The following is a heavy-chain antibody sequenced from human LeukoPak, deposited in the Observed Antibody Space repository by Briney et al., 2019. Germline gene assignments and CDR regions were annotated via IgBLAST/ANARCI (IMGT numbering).Heavy chain of an antibody. J-gene: IGHJ4*02. Sequence: GESLQIYCQGSGYRFTSYWIGWVRPMPGKGTEWMGIIYPGDSDTRYSPPFQAKVTISADKSISTAYLQWSSLKASDTAMYYCARLAGEVPSTWDYWGQGTLVTVSS. D-gene: IGHD1-26*01. CDR3: ARLAGEVPSTWDY. V-gene: IGHV5-51*01. CDR2: IYPGDSDT. CDR1: GYRFTSYW.